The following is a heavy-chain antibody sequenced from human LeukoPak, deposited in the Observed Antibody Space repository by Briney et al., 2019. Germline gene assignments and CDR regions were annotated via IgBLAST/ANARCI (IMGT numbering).Heavy chain of an antibody. V-gene: IGHV4-4*09. CDR3: AQRQGPMSGTYDYFDP. Sequence: SETLSLTCTVSGGSISGYYWTWIRQPPGQGLEWIAYIHSNGYTNYNPSLRSRVAISVDPSKNQFSLTVTPVTAADTAIYYCAQRQGPMSGTYDYFDPWGQGALVTVSS. CDR1: GGSISGYY. J-gene: IGHJ5*02. D-gene: IGHD1-26*01. CDR2: IHSNGYT.